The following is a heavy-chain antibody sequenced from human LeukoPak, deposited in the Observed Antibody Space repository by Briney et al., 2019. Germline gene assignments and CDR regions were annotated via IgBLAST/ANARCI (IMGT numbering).Heavy chain of an antibody. CDR1: GFTFSSYW. D-gene: IGHD2-21*02. CDR2: INSDGSSI. J-gene: IGHJ4*02. CDR3: AREEVTMYYFDS. Sequence: GGSLRLSCAASGFTFSSYWMHWVRQAPGKGLVWVSRINSDGSSISYADSVKGRFAISRDNAKNTLYLQMNSLRAEDTAVYYCAREEVTMYYFDSWGQGTLVTVSS. V-gene: IGHV3-74*01.